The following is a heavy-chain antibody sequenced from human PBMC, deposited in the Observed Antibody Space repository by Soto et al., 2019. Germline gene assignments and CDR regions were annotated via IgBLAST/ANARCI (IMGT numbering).Heavy chain of an antibody. CDR3: ARGPYSSSWYWFDP. CDR2: IYYSGST. CDR1: GGSISSGGYY. V-gene: IGHV4-31*03. Sequence: SETLSLTCTVSGGSISSGGYYWSWIRQHPGKGLEWIGYIYYSGSTYYNPSLKSRVTISVDTSKNQFSLKLSSVTAADTAVYYCARGPYSSSWYWFDPWGQGTLVTVSS. J-gene: IGHJ5*02. D-gene: IGHD6-13*01.